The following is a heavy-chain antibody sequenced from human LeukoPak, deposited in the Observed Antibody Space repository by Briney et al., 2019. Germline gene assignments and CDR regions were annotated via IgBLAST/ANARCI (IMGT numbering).Heavy chain of an antibody. J-gene: IGHJ4*02. CDR3: AGHFYGGNSGGQVGY. V-gene: IGHV4-61*02. Sequence: SQTLSLTCTVSGGSISSGSYYWSWIRQPAGKGLEWIGRIYTSGSTNYNPSLKSRVTISVDTSKNQFSLKLSSVTAADTAVYYCAGHFYGGNSGGQVGYWGQGTLVTVSS. CDR1: GGSISSGSYY. CDR2: IYTSGST. D-gene: IGHD4-23*01.